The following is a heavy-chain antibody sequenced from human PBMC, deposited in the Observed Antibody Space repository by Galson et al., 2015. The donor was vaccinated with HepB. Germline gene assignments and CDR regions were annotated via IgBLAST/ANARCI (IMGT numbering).Heavy chain of an antibody. Sequence: SVKVSCKASGGTFGSYAISWVRQAPGQGLEWMGGIIPIFGTANYAQKFQGRVTITADESTSTAYMELSSLRSEDTAVYYCARGMSGRRGGAFDIWGQGTMVTVSS. J-gene: IGHJ3*02. D-gene: IGHD3-10*01. CDR2: IIPIFGTA. CDR3: ARGMSGRRGGAFDI. CDR1: GGTFGSYA. V-gene: IGHV1-69*13.